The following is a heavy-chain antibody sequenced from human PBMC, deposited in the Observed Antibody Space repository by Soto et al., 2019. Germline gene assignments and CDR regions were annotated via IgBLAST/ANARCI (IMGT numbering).Heavy chain of an antibody. Sequence: EVQLVESGGGLVQPGGSLRLSCATSGFAFSDYWMNWVRQVPGKGLEWVANINQDGSEIHYVDSVRGRFTISRDNAKNSLHLQMNSLRAEDPALYYGVRSSGCTGDYWGQGILVTVSS. J-gene: IGHJ4*02. D-gene: IGHD3-10*01. CDR1: GFAFSDYW. V-gene: IGHV3-7*04. CDR2: INQDGSEI. CDR3: VRSSGCTGDY.